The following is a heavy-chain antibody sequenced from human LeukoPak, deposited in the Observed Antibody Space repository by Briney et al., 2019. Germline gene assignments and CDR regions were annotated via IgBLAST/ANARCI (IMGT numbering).Heavy chain of an antibody. CDR3: TTDGAGFDT. V-gene: IGHV3-11*01. CDR2: INIGGTNT. CDR1: GFTFNDYY. J-gene: IGHJ5*02. Sequence: GWSLRLSCAASGFTFNDYYMRWLRQAPGKGLEWLSYINIGGTNTHYADSVKGRFTISRDNAKKSLYLEMNNLRAEDTAVYYCTTDGAGFDTWGQGVLVTVSS.